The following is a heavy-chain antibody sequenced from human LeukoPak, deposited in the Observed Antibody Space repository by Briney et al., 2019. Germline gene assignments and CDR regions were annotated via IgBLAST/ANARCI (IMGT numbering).Heavy chain of an antibody. D-gene: IGHD6-13*01. V-gene: IGHV4-30-4*01. Sequence: SQTLSLTCTVSGDSVSSGDHHWSWIRQPPGKGLECIGYIRYGGSTYYNPSLKSRVIISVDMSKNQFSLSLNSLSAADSAVYYCARAAAVTNSWYYFDYWGQGTLVTVSS. J-gene: IGHJ4*02. CDR2: IRYGGST. CDR3: ARAAAVTNSWYYFDY. CDR1: GDSVSSGDHH.